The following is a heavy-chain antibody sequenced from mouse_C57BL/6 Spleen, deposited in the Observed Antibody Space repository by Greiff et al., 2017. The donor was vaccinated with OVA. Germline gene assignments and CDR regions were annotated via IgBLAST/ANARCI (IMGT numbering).Heavy chain of an antibody. V-gene: IGHV1-52*01. Sequence: QVQLQQPGAELVRPGSSVKLSCKASGYTFTSYWMHWVKQRPIQGLEWIGNIDPSDSETHYNQKFKDKATLTVDKSSSTAYMQLSSLTSEDSAVYYCARGYYEDDGAMDDWGQGTSVTVSS. CDR2: IDPSDSET. CDR1: GYTFTSYW. D-gene: IGHD2-4*01. CDR3: ARGYYEDDGAMDD. J-gene: IGHJ4*01.